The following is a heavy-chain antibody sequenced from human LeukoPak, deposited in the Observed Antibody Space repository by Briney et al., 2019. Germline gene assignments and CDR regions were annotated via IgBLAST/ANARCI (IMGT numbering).Heavy chain of an antibody. CDR3: TRTSSGWYGWFDY. D-gene: IGHD6-19*01. J-gene: IGHJ5*01. CDR1: GFTFSSYW. Sequence: GSLRLSCAASGFTFSSYWMHWVRQTPGKGLLWVSRIDVDGSSTSYADSVKGRFTISRDNAKNTLYLEMKSLRVEDTAVYYCTRTSSGWYGWFDYWGQGTLVTVSS. CDR2: IDVDGSST. V-gene: IGHV3-74*01.